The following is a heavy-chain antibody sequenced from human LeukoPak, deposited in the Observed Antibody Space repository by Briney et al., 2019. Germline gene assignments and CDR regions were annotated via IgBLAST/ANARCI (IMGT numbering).Heavy chain of an antibody. V-gene: IGHV1-69*05. J-gene: IGHJ4*02. CDR3: ASEEAYGDPFDY. CDR1: GGTFSSYA. CDR2: IIPIFGTA. Sequence: SVKVSCKASGGTFSSYAISWVRQAPGQGLEWMGGIIPIFGTANYAQKFQGRVTMTRDTSTSTVYMELSSLRSEDTAVYYCASEEAYGDPFDYWGQGTLVTVSS. D-gene: IGHD4-17*01.